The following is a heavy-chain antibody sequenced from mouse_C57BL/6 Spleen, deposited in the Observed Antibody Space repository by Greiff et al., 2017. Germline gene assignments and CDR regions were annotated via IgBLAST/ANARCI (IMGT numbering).Heavy chain of an antibody. CDR3: AGGGYYPDY. Sequence: VQLQQSGAELVKPGASVKISCKASGYAFSSYWMNWVKQRHGKGLEWIGQIYPGDGDTNYNGKFKGKATLTADKSSSTAYMQLSSLTSEDSAVYFCAGGGYYPDYWGQGTSVTVSS. CDR1: GYAFSSYW. CDR2: IYPGDGDT. J-gene: IGHJ4*01. V-gene: IGHV1-80*01. D-gene: IGHD2-3*01.